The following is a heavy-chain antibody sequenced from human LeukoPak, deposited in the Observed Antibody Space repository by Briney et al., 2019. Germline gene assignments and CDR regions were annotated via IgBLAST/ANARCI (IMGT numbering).Heavy chain of an antibody. J-gene: IGHJ4*02. V-gene: IGHV3-33*01. CDR1: GFTFSSYG. CDR3: ARDGPGYSSGWYYFDY. D-gene: IGHD6-19*01. Sequence: PGRSLRLSCAASGFTFSSYGMHWVRQAPGKGLEWVAVIWYDGSNKYYADSVKGRFTISRDNSKNTLYLQMNSLRAEDTAVYYCARDGPGYSSGWYYFDYWGQGTLVTVSS. CDR2: IWYDGSNK.